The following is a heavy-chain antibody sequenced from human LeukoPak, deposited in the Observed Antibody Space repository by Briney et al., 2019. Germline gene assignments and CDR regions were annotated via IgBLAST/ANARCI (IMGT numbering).Heavy chain of an antibody. CDR1: GGSISSSSYY. CDR2: IYHSGST. CDR3: ARHKDYYYSYMDV. Sequence: SETLSLTCTVSGGSISSSSYYWGWIRQPPGKGLEWIGEIYHSGSTNYNPSLTSRVTISVDTSKNQFSLKLSSVTAADTAVYYCARHKDYYYSYMDVWGKGTTVTISS. V-gene: IGHV4-39*01. J-gene: IGHJ6*03.